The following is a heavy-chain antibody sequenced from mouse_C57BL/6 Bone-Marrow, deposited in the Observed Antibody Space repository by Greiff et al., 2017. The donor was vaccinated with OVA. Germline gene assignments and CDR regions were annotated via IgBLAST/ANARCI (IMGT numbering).Heavy chain of an antibody. Sequence: VQLQQSGAELAKPGASVKLSCKASGYTFTSYWMHWVKQRPGQGLEWIGYINPSSGYTKYNQKFKDKATLTADKSSSTAYMQLSSLTYEDTAVYYCARGDGNPYYAMDYWGQGTSVTVSS. D-gene: IGHD2-1*01. CDR3: ARGDGNPYYAMDY. J-gene: IGHJ4*01. CDR2: INPSSGYT. CDR1: GYTFTSYW. V-gene: IGHV1-7*01.